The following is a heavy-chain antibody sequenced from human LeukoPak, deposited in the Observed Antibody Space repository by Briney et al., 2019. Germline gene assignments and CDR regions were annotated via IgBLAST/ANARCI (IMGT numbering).Heavy chain of an antibody. CDR1: GYTFTSYG. CDR3: ARDYRDYVWGSYRAEAFDI. CDR2: ISAYNGNT. Sequence: ASVKVSCKASGYTFTSYGISWVRQAPGQGLEWMGWISAYNGNTNYAQKLQGRVTMTTDTSTSTAYMELRSLRSDDTAVYYCARDYRDYVWGSYRAEAFDIWGQGTMVTVSS. D-gene: IGHD3-16*02. V-gene: IGHV1-18*01. J-gene: IGHJ3*02.